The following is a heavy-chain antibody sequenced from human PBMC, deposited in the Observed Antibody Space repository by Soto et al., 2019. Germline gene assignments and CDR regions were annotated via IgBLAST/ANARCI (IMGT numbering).Heavy chain of an antibody. CDR3: ARGQSGGGWYYYFDY. CDR1: GGSFSGYY. Sequence: SQTLSLTCAVYGGSFSGYYWSWIRQPPGKGLEWIGEINHSGSTNYNPSLKSRVTISVDTSKKQFSLKLSSVTAADTAVYYCARGQSGGGWYYYFDYWGQGTLVTLSS. D-gene: IGHD6-19*01. J-gene: IGHJ4*02. CDR2: INHSGST. V-gene: IGHV4-34*01.